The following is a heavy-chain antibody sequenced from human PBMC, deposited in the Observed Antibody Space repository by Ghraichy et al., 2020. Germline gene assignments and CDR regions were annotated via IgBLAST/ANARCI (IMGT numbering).Heavy chain of an antibody. CDR1: GGSISSSSYY. D-gene: IGHD6-13*01. CDR3: ARLWDRTWYSSSWYVFHFDY. Sequence: SETLSLTCTVSGGSISSSSYYWGWIRQPPGKGLEWIGSIYYSGSTYYNPSLKSRVTISVDTSKNQFSLKLSSVTAADTAVYYCARLWDRTWYSSSWYVFHFDYWGQGTLVTVSS. CDR2: IYYSGST. V-gene: IGHV4-39*01. J-gene: IGHJ4*02.